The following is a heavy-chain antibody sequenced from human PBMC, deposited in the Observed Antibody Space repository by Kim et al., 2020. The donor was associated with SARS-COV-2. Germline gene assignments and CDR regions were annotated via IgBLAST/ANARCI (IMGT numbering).Heavy chain of an antibody. V-gene: IGHV4-59*08. D-gene: IGHD2-21*02. CDR2: MYNSGST. Sequence: SETLSLTCTVSGDSISTYYWSWIRQPPGKGLEWIGYMYNSGSTNYNPSLKSRVTISIDTSKNQFSLKLSSVTAADTAVYYCARRHGIHCGGDCHQFHSWGQGTLVTVSS. J-gene: IGHJ4*02. CDR1: GDSISTYY. CDR3: ARRHGIHCGGDCHQFHS.